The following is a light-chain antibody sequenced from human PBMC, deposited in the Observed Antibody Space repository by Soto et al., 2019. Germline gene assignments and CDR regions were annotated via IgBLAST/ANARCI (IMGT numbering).Light chain of an antibody. V-gene: IGKV1-39*01. CDR2: AAS. J-gene: IGKJ1*01. CDR3: QQSSTTPWT. CDR1: KNINTY. Sequence: DIQMTQSPSSLSSSVGDSVTITCRARKNINTYLNWYQQKPGKAPRFLISAASTLYRGVPSRFSGSGSGTDFTLTISGLQPEDFATYYCQQSSTTPWTFGQGTKVDIK.